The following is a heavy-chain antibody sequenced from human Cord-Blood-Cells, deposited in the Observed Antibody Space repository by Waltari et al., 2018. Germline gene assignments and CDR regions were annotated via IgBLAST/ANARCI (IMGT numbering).Heavy chain of an antibody. Sequence: QVQLQPWGAGLLKPSETLSLTCAVYGGSFRGYYWSWLRQPPVQRLEWIGEINHSGSTNYNPSLKSRVTISVDTSKSQFSLKLSSVTAADTAVYYCARGVIAAAATDAFDIWGQGTMVTVSS. CDR2: INHSGST. J-gene: IGHJ3*02. V-gene: IGHV4-34*01. CDR3: ARGVIAAAATDAFDI. CDR1: GGSFRGYY. D-gene: IGHD6-13*01.